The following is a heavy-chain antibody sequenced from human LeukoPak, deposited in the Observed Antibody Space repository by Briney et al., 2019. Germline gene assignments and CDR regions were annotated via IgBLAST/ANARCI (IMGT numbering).Heavy chain of an antibody. D-gene: IGHD3-22*01. J-gene: IGHJ4*02. CDR1: GYTFTSYG. Sequence: VASVKVSCKASGYTFTSYGISWVRQAPGQGLEWMGWISAYNGNTNYAQKLQGRVTMTTDTSTSTDYMELRSLRYDDTAVYYCARVRTYYYDSSGYRRGLFDYWGQGTLVTVSP. CDR3: ARVRTYYYDSSGYRRGLFDY. V-gene: IGHV1-18*01. CDR2: ISAYNGNT.